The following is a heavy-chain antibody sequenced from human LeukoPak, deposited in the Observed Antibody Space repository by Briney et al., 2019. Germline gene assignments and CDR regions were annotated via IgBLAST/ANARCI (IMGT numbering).Heavy chain of an antibody. J-gene: IGHJ6*02. V-gene: IGHV3-33*01. Sequence: GRSLRLSCAASGFTFSNYGMHWVRQAPGKGLEWVAVIWYDGSKNYYADSVKGRFTISRDNSKNTLYLQMNSLRVEDTAVYYCARGDYGYFYGMYVWGQGTTVTVSS. CDR1: GFTFSNYG. CDR3: ARGDYGYFYGMYV. CDR2: IWYDGSKN.